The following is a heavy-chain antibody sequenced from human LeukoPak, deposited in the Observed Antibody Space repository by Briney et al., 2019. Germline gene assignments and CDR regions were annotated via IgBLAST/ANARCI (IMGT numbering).Heavy chain of an antibody. CDR3: ARDFGGSYTGGGWFDP. CDR1: GYSFSSNS. D-gene: IGHD1-26*01. J-gene: IGHJ5*02. CDR2: ISAYNGNT. V-gene: IGHV1-18*01. Sequence: ASVKVSCKASGYSFSSNSISWMRQAAGQGLEWMGWISAYNGNTKYAQKLQGRVTMTTDTSTNTANMELRSLRSDDAAVYYCARDFGGSYTGGGWFDPWGQGTLVTVSS.